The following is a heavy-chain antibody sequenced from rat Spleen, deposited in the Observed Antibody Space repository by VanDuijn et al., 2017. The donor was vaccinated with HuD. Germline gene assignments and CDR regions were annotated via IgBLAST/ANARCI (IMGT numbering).Heavy chain of an antibody. D-gene: IGHD4-4*01. CDR1: GYSITSSYR. Sequence: EVQLQESGPGLVKPSQSLSLTCSVTGYSITSSYRWNWIRKFPGNKLEWMGYINSAGSTNYNPSLKSRISITRDTSKNQFFLQVNSVTTEDTATYYCARRNSGSPFDYWGQGVMVTVSS. J-gene: IGHJ2*01. V-gene: IGHV3-3*01. CDR2: INSAGST. CDR3: ARRNSGSPFDY.